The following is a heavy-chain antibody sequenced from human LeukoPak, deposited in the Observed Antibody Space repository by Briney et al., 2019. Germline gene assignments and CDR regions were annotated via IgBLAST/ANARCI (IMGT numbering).Heavy chain of an antibody. CDR2: IKQDGSEK. J-gene: IGHJ3*02. D-gene: IGHD2-2*01. CDR3: AKAGSTSCCDAFDI. V-gene: IGHV3-7*03. CDR1: GFTFSSYW. Sequence: GGSLRLSCAASGFTFSSYWMSWVRQAPGKGLEWVANIKQDGSEKYYVDSVKGRFTISRDNAKNSLYLQMNSLRAEDTAVYYCAKAGSTSCCDAFDIWGQGTMVTVSS.